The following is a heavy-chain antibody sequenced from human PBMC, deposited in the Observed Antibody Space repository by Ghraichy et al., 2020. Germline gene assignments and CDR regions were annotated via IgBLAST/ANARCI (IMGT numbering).Heavy chain of an antibody. CDR1: GFTFPSYA. V-gene: IGHV3-23*01. CDR2: TSGDGVSFR. J-gene: IGHJ4*02. CDR3: AKDRGYCNNGICSHEY. D-gene: IGHD2-8*01. Sequence: GGSLRLSCVGSGFTFPSYAMTWVRQAPGRGPEWVAGTSGDGVSFRTYAESVQGRFTISRDNSKSTVYLQMTSLRAEDTAVYYCAKDRGYCNNGICSHEYWGPGIQVTVSS.